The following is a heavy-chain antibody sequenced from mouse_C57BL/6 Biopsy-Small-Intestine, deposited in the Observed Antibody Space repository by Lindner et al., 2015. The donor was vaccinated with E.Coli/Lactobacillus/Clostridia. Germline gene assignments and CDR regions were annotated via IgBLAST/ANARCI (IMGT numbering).Heavy chain of an antibody. CDR2: IWSDGST. J-gene: IGHJ3*01. D-gene: IGHD2-3*01. CDR3: ARHEGYDGYPFAY. Sequence: VQLQESGPGLVAPSQSLSITCTVSGFSLTSHGVHWVRQPPGKGLEWLVVIWSDGSTTYNSALKSRLSISKDNSKSQVFLKMNSLQTDDTAMYYCARHEGYDGYPFAYWGQGTLVTVSA. V-gene: IGHV2-6-1*01. CDR1: GFSLTSHG.